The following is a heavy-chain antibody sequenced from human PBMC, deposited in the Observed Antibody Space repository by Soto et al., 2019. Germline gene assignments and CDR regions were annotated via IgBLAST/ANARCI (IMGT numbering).Heavy chain of an antibody. CDR2: INSDGSST. D-gene: IGHD3-22*01. V-gene: IGHV3-74*01. Sequence: GGSLRLSCAASGFTFSTYAMTWVRQAPGKGLVWVSRINSDGSSTSYADSVKGRFTISRDNAKNTLYLQMNSLRAEDTAVYYCARDRGITMIVAGNWFDPWGQGTLVTAPQ. CDR3: ARDRGITMIVAGNWFDP. CDR1: GFTFSTYA. J-gene: IGHJ5*02.